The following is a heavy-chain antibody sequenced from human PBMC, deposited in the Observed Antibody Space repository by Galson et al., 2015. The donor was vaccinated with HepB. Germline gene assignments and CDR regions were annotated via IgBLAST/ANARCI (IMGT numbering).Heavy chain of an antibody. CDR3: ARGIFAVVAATPESHYGMDV. CDR2: IYSGGST. Sequence: SLRLSCAASGFTVSSNYMSWVRQAPGKGLEWVSVIYSGGSTYYADSVKGRFTISRHNSKNTLYLQMNSLRAEDTAVYYCARGIFAVVAATPESHYGMDVWGQGTTVTVSS. D-gene: IGHD2-15*01. J-gene: IGHJ6*02. V-gene: IGHV3-53*04. CDR1: GFTVSSNY.